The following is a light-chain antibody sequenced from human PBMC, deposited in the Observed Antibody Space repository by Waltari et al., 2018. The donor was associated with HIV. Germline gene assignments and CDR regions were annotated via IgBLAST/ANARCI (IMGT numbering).Light chain of an antibody. J-gene: IGKJ1*01. Sequence: DIQMTQSPPTLSASVGARIAITCRPGPDIGNFVAWYQQQPGKAPNLLIDKASALQIGVPSRFGGSCSGTEFTLTINGLQPDDFATYYCQQYNTVSRTFGPGTQV. CDR1: PDIGNF. CDR3: QQYNTVSRT. V-gene: IGKV1-5*03. CDR2: KAS.